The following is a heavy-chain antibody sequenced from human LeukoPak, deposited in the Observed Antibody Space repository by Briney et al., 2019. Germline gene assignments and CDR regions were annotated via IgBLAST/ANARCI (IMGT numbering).Heavy chain of an antibody. J-gene: IGHJ3*02. Sequence: PGESLKISCKGSGYSFTSYGVGWVRQMPGKGLEWMGIIYPGDSDTRYSPSFHRQVTISADKSLSTAYLQWSSLTASDTAMYYCARMYYYDSSGYPSKNAFDIWGQGTMVTVSS. CDR1: GYSFTSYG. CDR2: IYPGDSDT. D-gene: IGHD3-22*01. V-gene: IGHV5-51*01. CDR3: ARMYYYDSSGYPSKNAFDI.